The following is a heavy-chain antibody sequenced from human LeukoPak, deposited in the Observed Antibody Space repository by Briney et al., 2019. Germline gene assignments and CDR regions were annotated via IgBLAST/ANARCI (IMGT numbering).Heavy chain of an antibody. D-gene: IGHD3-3*01. CDR3: ARGAEYYAIWRGYAAYSVY. CDR1: GYSISSGYY. CDR2: VSHRGST. Sequence: SETLSLTCTVSGYSISSGYYWGWIRQSPGKGLEWVGSVSHRGSTYYNPSLRSRVTISVDRSKQKFSLKLTSVTAADTAVYFCARGAEYYAIWRGYAAYSVYWGQGISVTVSS. J-gene: IGHJ4*02. V-gene: IGHV4-38-2*02.